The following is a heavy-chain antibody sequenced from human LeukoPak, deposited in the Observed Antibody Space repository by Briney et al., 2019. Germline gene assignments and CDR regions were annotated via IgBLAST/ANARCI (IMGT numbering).Heavy chain of an antibody. CDR3: ARDRGITGTTSVDYFDY. D-gene: IGHD1-20*01. CDR2: MYSSGSTIDN. Sequence: SKTLSLTCTVSGGSITNYYWSWIRQPAGKGLEWIGRMYSSGSTIDNNSNPPLKSRATMSLDTSKNQFSLKLSSVTAADTAVYYCARDRGITGTTSVDYFDYWGQGTLVTVSS. J-gene: IGHJ4*02. V-gene: IGHV4-4*07. CDR1: GGSITNYY.